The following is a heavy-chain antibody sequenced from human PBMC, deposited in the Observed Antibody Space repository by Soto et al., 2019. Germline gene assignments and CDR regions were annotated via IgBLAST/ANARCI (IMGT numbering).Heavy chain of an antibody. Sequence: GGSLRLSCAASGFTFSSYGMHWVRQAPGKGLEWVAVISYDGSNKYYADSVKGRFTISRDNSKNTLYLQMNSLRAEDTAVYYCAKSPRTDYYGSGSFFRASAWGQGTLVTVSS. D-gene: IGHD3-10*01. CDR3: AKSPRTDYYGSGSFFRASA. V-gene: IGHV3-30*18. CDR2: ISYDGSNK. J-gene: IGHJ5*02. CDR1: GFTFSSYG.